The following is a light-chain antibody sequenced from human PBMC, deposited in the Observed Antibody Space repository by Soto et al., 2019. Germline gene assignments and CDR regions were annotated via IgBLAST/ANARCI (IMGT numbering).Light chain of an antibody. CDR2: GAS. V-gene: IGKV3-15*01. Sequence: EIVMTQSPASLSVSPGERATLSCRASQSVRSNLAWYQQKPGQAPRLLISGASTRAPGIPVRFSGSGSGTEFTLTIRSLQSEDFAVSYCQHYNNWSTFGQGTRLEIK. CDR1: QSVRSN. J-gene: IGKJ5*01. CDR3: QHYNNWST.